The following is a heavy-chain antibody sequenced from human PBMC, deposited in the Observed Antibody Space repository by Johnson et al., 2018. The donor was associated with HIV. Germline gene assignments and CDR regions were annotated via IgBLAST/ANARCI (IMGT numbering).Heavy chain of an antibody. CDR2: ISYDGSNK. CDR1: GFTFSSYA. Sequence: QVQLVESGGGVVQPGRSLRLSCAASGFTFSSYAMHWVRQAPGKGLDWVAVISYDGSNKYYVDSVKGRFTISRDNSKNTLYLQMNSLRAEDTAVYYCARDRVITFGGVIGRGAFDIWGQGTMVTVSS. D-gene: IGHD3-16*02. V-gene: IGHV3-30-3*01. J-gene: IGHJ3*02. CDR3: ARDRVITFGGVIGRGAFDI.